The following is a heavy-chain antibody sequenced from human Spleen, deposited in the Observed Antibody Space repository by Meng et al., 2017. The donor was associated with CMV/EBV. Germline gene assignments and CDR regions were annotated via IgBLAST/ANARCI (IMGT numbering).Heavy chain of an antibody. D-gene: IGHD3-10*01. CDR1: GFTFSNAW. J-gene: IGHJ4*02. CDR2: IKSTTDGGTT. Sequence: GGSLRLSCAASGFTFSNAWMSWVRQAPGEGLEWVGRIKSTTDGGTTEYAAPVKGRFTISRDDSKNTLYLQMNSLKTEETALYSCATERGGYWGQGTLVTVSS. CDR3: ATERGGY. V-gene: IGHV3-15*01.